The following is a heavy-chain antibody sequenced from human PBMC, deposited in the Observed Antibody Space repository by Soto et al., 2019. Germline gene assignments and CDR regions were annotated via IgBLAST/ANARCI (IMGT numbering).Heavy chain of an antibody. Sequence: SETLSLTCTVSGGSISSGGYYWSWIRQHPGKGLEWIGYIYYSGSTYYNPSLKSRVTISVDTSKNQFSLKLSFVTAADTAVYYCAKVSSAWYAGFFDLWGQGTLVTVSS. J-gene: IGHJ4*02. CDR3: AKVSSAWYAGFFDL. CDR1: GGSISSGGYY. V-gene: IGHV4-31*03. CDR2: IYYSGST. D-gene: IGHD2-8*01.